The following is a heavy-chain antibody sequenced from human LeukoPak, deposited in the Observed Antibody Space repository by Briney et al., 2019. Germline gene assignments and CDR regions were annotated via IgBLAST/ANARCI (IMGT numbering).Heavy chain of an antibody. D-gene: IGHD4-17*01. CDR1: GYTFTNYG. J-gene: IGHJ3*02. CDR3: ARGSGYTTVRDAFDI. CDR2: ISGYNGNT. V-gene: IGHV1-18*01. Sequence: ASVKVSCKASGYTFTNYGISWVRQAPGQGLEWMGWISGYNGNTNYAQKLQGRVTMTTDTSTSTGYMELRSLRSEDTAVYYCARGSGYTTVRDAFDIWGQGTMVTVSS.